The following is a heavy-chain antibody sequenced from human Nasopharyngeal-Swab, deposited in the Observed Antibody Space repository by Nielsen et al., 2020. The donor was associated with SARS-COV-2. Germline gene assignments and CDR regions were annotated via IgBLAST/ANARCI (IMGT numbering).Heavy chain of an antibody. CDR3: ARGRSSSWEDYFDY. D-gene: IGHD6-13*01. J-gene: IGHJ4*02. CDR2: IWYDGSNK. Sequence: GGSLRLSCAASGFTFSSYGMHWVRQAPGKGLEWVAVIWYDGSNKYYADSVKGRFTISRDNPKNTLYLQMNSLRAEDTAVYYCARGRSSSWEDYFDYWGQGTLVTVSS. CDR1: GFTFSSYG. V-gene: IGHV3-33*01.